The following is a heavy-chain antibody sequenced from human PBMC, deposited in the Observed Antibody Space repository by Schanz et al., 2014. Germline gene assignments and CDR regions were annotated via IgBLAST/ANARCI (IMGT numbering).Heavy chain of an antibody. J-gene: IGHJ5*02. D-gene: IGHD4-17*01. CDR1: GGSISIGGYC. Sequence: QVQLQESGPGLVKPSETLSLTCAVSGGSISIGGYCWSWIRQTPGKRLDWIGYIFSSGRPYYNPALKSRVPISVPTSKTQFSLNLTSVTAADTAVYYCATGFGDYCISWGQGTLVTVSS. CDR3: ATGFGDYCIS. CDR2: IFSSGRP. V-gene: IGHV4-30-4*07.